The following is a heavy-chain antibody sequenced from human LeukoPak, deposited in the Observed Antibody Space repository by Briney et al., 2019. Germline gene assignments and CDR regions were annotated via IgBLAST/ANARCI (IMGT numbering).Heavy chain of an antibody. CDR2: ISGSGGST. D-gene: IGHD3-22*01. CDR1: GFTFSSYA. V-gene: IGHV3-23*01. CDR3: AKAWGYDSSGYYLNFDY. J-gene: IGHJ4*02. Sequence: GGSLRLSCAASGFTFSSYAMSWVRQAPGKGLEWVSAISGSGGSTYYADSVKGRFTISRDNSKNTLYLQMNSLRAEDTAVYYCAKAWGYDSSGYYLNFDYWGQGTLVTVSS.